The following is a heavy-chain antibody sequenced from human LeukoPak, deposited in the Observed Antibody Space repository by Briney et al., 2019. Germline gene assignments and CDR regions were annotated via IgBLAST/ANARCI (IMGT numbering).Heavy chain of an antibody. V-gene: IGHV4-61*01. J-gene: IGHJ4*01. D-gene: IGHD2-8*01. CDR3: TSAPNLYYYEW. CDR2: IHYSEST. CDR1: GDFINSGIYY. Sequence: PSETLSLTCTVSGDFINSGIYYWGWIRQPPGKALEWIGNIHYSESTNYNPSLKSRVTISVDMSKNQFSLRLSSVTAADTAVYFCTSAPNLYYYEWWRHGNLVTVFS.